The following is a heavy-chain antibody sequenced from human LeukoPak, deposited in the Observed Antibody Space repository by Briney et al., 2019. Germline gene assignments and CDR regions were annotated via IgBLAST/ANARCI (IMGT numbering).Heavy chain of an antibody. V-gene: IGHV4-38-2*02. CDR3: ARQLDYDSSGYWFSGFDH. J-gene: IGHJ5*02. CDR1: GYSISSGYY. D-gene: IGHD3-22*01. Sequence: SETLSLTCTVSGYSISSGYYWGWVRQPPGKGLEWIGSIYHSGSTYYNPSLKSRVTISVDTSKNQFSLKLSSVTAADTAVYYCARQLDYDSSGYWFSGFDHWGQGTLVTVSS. CDR2: IYHSGST.